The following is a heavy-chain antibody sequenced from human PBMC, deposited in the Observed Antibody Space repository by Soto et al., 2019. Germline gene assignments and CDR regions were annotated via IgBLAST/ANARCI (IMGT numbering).Heavy chain of an antibody. Sequence: AGGSLRLSCAASGFTFSSYSMNWVRQTPGKGLEWVSYISSDSNTIYYADSVKGRFTISRDNAKNSLYLQMNSLRDEDTAVYYCARDAMGIQLWSYWYFDLWGRGTLVTVSS. V-gene: IGHV3-48*02. CDR3: ARDAMGIQLWSYWYFDL. CDR2: ISSDSNTI. J-gene: IGHJ2*01. D-gene: IGHD5-18*01. CDR1: GFTFSSYS.